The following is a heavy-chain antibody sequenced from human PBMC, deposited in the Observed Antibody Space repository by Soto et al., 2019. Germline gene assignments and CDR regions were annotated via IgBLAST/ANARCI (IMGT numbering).Heavy chain of an antibody. J-gene: IGHJ4*02. CDR2: FTSGGST. D-gene: IGHD6-19*01. V-gene: IGHV3-23*01. CDR1: GFIFSNYA. Sequence: EVQLLESGGDLVQPGGSLRISCAAAGFIFSNYAMTWVRQAPGKGPEWVSTFTSGGSTYYRDTVKGRFTISRDKSKNTLYLQMNSLRAEDTAVYYCARTDKYNSQSSGWPNRFDYWGQGTLVTVSS. CDR3: ARTDKYNSQSSGWPNRFDY.